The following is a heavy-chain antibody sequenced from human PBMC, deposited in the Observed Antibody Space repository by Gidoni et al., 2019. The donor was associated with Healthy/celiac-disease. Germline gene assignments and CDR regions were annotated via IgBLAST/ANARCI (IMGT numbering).Heavy chain of an antibody. J-gene: IGHJ4*02. V-gene: IGHV3-21*01. CDR3: ARAAFSGKNWANY. D-gene: IGHD2-2*01. CDR1: GFTFSSYS. Sequence: EVQLVESGGGLVKPGGSLRLSCAASGFTFSSYSMNWVRQAPGKGLEWVSSISSSSSYIYYADSVKGRFTISRDNAKNSLYLQMNSLRAEDTAVYYCARAAFSGKNWANYWGQGTLVTVSS. CDR2: ISSSSSYI.